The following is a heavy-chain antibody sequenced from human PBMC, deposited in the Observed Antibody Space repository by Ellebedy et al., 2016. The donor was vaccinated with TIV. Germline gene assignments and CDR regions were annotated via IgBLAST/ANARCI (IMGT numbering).Heavy chain of an antibody. D-gene: IGHD4-17*01. CDR3: ARARMTAVTTSDDFHYMDI. CDR2: INHYGST. V-gene: IGHV4-34*01. CDR1: GGSLTGHY. Sequence: MPSETLSLTCAVYGGSLTGHYWSWVRQTPRRGLEWVGEINHYGSTNYNPSLKSRVIISADTSKSHFALRLSSVTDADSGVYYCARARMTAVTTSDDFHYMDIWGEGTAVTAS. J-gene: IGHJ6*03.